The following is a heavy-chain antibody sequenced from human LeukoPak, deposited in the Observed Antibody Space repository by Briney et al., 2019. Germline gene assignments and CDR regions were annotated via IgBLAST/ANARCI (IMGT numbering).Heavy chain of an antibody. Sequence: PGGSLRLSCAASGFTFSSYAMHWVRQAPGKGLEWVAVIPYDGSNKYYADSVKGRFTISRDNSKNTLYLQMNSLRAEDTAVYYCARDSGEVELAGIDYWGQGTLVTVSS. CDR2: IPYDGSNK. J-gene: IGHJ4*02. D-gene: IGHD6-19*01. CDR1: GFTFSSYA. CDR3: ARDSGEVELAGIDY. V-gene: IGHV3-30*04.